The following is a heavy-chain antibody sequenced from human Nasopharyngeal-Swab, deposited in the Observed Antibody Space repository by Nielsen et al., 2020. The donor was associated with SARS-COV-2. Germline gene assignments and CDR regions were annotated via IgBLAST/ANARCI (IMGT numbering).Heavy chain of an antibody. CDR3: ARDEGPFESAASSPYNWFDP. CDR2: ISSTSNNI. J-gene: IGHJ5*02. CDR1: GFPFSTSG. Sequence: GESLKISCAASGFPFSTSGMNWVRQAPGKGLAWVAFISSTSNNIYYVDSVKGRFTISRDNAKNLLFLQMASLRDEDTAMYYCARDEGPFESAASSPYNWFDPWGQGTLVSVSS. V-gene: IGHV3-48*02. D-gene: IGHD6-13*01.